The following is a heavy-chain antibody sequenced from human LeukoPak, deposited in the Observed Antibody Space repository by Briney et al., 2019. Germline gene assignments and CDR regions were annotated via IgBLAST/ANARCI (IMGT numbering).Heavy chain of an antibody. D-gene: IGHD3-16*02. CDR3: AGYDYVWGSYRSQQLDY. J-gene: IGHJ4*02. Sequence: GSSVKVSCKASGGTFSSYAISWVRQAPGQGLEWMGGIIPIFGTANYAQKFQGRVTITADKSTSTAYMELSSLRSKDTAVYYCAGYDYVWGSYRSQQLDYWGQGTLVTVSS. V-gene: IGHV1-69*06. CDR1: GGTFSSYA. CDR2: IIPIFGTA.